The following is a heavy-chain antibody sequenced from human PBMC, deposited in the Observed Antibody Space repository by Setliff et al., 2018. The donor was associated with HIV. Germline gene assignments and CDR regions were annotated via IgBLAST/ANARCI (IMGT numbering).Heavy chain of an antibody. D-gene: IGHD2-21*02. CDR1: GGSINSYH. CDR2: FYTSESESS. CDR3: TRDLWGDDYYYNNMDV. J-gene: IGHJ6*03. V-gene: IGHV4-4*07. Sequence: SETLSLTCSVSGGSINSYHWTWIRQPAGKGLEWVGRFYTSESESSNYNPSLKSRVTMSVDTSKNQFSLKLKSVTAADTAVYYCTRDLWGDDYYYNNMDVWGKGTTVTVSS.